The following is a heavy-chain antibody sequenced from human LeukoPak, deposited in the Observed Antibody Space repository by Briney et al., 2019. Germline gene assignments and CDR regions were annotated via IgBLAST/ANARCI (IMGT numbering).Heavy chain of an antibody. Sequence: GESLKISCEGSGFLFTSYWIGWVRQMPGKGLEWMGIIYPRDSDTRYSPSFQGQVTISADKSISTAYLQWSSLKASDTAMYYCARPYDYSNKYAFDIWGQGTMVTVSS. CDR2: IYPRDSDT. CDR1: GFLFTSYW. CDR3: ARPYDYSNKYAFDI. V-gene: IGHV5-51*01. J-gene: IGHJ3*02. D-gene: IGHD4-11*01.